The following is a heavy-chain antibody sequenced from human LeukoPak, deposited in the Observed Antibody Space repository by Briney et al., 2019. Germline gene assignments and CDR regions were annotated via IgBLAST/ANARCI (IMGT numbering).Heavy chain of an antibody. CDR2: FGGGGNT. V-gene: IGHV3-23*01. D-gene: IGHD1-26*01. Sequence: GGSLRLSCAASGFTFSTYAMSWVRQAPGTGLEWVSAFGGGGNTYYADSVKGRFTISRDNSKNTLYLQMNSLRGDDTAVYYCAKDVGKWESLHFFDYWGQGTLVTVSS. J-gene: IGHJ4*02. CDR3: AKDVGKWESLHFFDY. CDR1: GFTFSTYA.